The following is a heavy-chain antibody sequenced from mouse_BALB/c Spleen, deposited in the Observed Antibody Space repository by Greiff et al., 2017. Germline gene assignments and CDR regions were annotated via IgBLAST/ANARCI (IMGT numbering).Heavy chain of an antibody. Sequence: EVHLVESGGGLVKPGGSLKLSCAASGFTFSDYYMYWVRQTPEKRLEWVATISDGGSYTYYPDSVKGRFTISRDNAKNNLYLQMSSLKSEDTAMYYCARGEGYYGSSSAWFAYWGQGTLVTVSA. J-gene: IGHJ3*01. CDR3: ARGEGYYGSSSAWFAY. CDR1: GFTFSDYY. V-gene: IGHV5-4*02. CDR2: ISDGGSYT. D-gene: IGHD1-1*01.